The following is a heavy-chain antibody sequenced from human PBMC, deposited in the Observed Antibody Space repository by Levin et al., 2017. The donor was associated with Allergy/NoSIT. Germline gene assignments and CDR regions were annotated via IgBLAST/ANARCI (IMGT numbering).Heavy chain of an antibody. V-gene: IGHV3-74*01. Sequence: GESLEISCVASGFTFSGYYMHWVRQAPGKGLVWVSYVISDGSDTNYADSVKGRFTISRDNAKNTLYLQMNSLSAEDTALYFCARGGCSRTSCLDHWGQGTLVTVSS. CDR1: GFTFSGYY. D-gene: IGHD2-2*01. CDR3: ARGGCSRTSCLDH. J-gene: IGHJ4*02. CDR2: VISDGSDT.